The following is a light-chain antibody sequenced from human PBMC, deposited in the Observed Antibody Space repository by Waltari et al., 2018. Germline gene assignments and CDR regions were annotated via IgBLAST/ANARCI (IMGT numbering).Light chain of an antibody. CDR3: SSFSTSSTLLL. V-gene: IGLV2-14*01. CDR2: EVT. J-gene: IGLJ2*01. Sequence: QSALSQPASVSGSPGQSISISCTGTSSDVGGHNYVSWYQQHPGKAPKLLIYEVTNRPSGFSNRFSGSKSGNAASLTISGLQAEDEGDYYCSSFSTSSTLLLFGGGTKLTVL. CDR1: SSDVGGHNY.